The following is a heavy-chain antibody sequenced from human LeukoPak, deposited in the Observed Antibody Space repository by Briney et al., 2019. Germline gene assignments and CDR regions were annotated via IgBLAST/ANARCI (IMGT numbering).Heavy chain of an antibody. Sequence: SETLSLTCTVSGGSISGYYWDWIRQPAGKGLEWIGRIYTTGSTNYSPSLKSRVSMSMDTSKNQFSLNLNPVTAADTAVYYCARERGDMVRVFDYWGQGTLVTVSS. D-gene: IGHD3-10*01. V-gene: IGHV4-4*07. J-gene: IGHJ4*02. CDR1: GGSISGYY. CDR3: ARERGDMVRVFDY. CDR2: IYTTGST.